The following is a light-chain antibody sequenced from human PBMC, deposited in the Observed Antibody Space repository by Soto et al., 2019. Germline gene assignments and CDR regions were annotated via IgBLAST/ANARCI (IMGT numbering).Light chain of an antibody. Sequence: QLTQSPSSLSASVGDRVTITCRASQDVSRYLAWYQQKAGKAPKLLIYGASKLQSGVPSRFSGFGSGTEFTLTISSLQPEDFATYQCKQLKRTALTFGPGTTVAV. CDR2: GAS. J-gene: IGKJ3*01. CDR1: QDVSRY. V-gene: IGKV1-9*01. CDR3: KQLKRTALT.